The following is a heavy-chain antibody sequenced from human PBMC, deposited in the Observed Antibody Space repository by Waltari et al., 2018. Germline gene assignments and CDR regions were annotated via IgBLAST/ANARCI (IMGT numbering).Heavy chain of an antibody. CDR3: ARFYYYDSSGYYSYFDY. CDR2: IIPICGTA. Sequence: QVQLVQSGAEVKKPGSSVKVSCKASGGTFSSYAISWVRQAPGQGLEWMGGIIPICGTANYAQKFQGRVTITADKSTSTAYMELSSLRSEDTAVYYCARFYYYDSSGYYSYFDYWGQGTLVTVSS. D-gene: IGHD3-22*01. CDR1: GGTFSSYA. J-gene: IGHJ4*02. V-gene: IGHV1-69*06.